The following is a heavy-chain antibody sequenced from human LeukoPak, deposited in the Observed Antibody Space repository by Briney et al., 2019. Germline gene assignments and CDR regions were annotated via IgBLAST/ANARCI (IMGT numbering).Heavy chain of an antibody. CDR1: GFTFSSYA. V-gene: IGHV3-64D*06. Sequence: GGSLRLSCSASGFTFSSYAMHWVRQAPGKGLEYVSAISSNGGSTYYADSVKGRFTISRDNSKNTLYLQMSSLRAEGTAVYFCAKDPRTAVAYYFDYWGQGILVTVSS. CDR2: ISSNGGST. J-gene: IGHJ4*02. D-gene: IGHD6-19*01. CDR3: AKDPRTAVAYYFDY.